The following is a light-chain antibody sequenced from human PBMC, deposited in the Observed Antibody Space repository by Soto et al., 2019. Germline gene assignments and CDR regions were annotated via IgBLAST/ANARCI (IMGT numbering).Light chain of an antibody. Sequence: DMRMTHSPATLSAPVAHRVTITCRASQSVGRWLAWYQQKTGKAPKVLIYKASTLKSGVPSRFSGSGSGTEFTLTISSLQPDDFATYYCQHYNSYSEAFGQGTKVDIK. J-gene: IGKJ1*01. CDR1: QSVGRW. CDR3: QHYNSYSEA. CDR2: KAS. V-gene: IGKV1-5*03.